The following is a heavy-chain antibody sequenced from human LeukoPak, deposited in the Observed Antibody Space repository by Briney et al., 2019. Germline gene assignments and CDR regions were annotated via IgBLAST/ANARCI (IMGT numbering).Heavy chain of an antibody. J-gene: IGHJ4*02. Sequence: GASVKVSCKASGYTFTSYGISWVRQAPGQGLEWMGWISAYNGNTNYAQKLQGRVTMTTNTPTSTAYMELRSLRSDDTAVYYCARGDSDPNYYDSSGYLDYWGQGTLVTVSS. D-gene: IGHD3-22*01. CDR1: GYTFTSYG. V-gene: IGHV1-18*01. CDR3: ARGDSDPNYYDSSGYLDY. CDR2: ISAYNGNT.